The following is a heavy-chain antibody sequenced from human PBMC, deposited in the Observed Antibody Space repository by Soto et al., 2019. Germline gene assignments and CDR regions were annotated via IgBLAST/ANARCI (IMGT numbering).Heavy chain of an antibody. CDR2: ISASGAST. J-gene: IGHJ4*02. Sequence: GGSLRLSCAASGFTFSSDAMSWVRLAPGKGLEWVSGISASGASTYYADSVKGRFTISRDNSKNTLYLQMNSLRAEDTAVYYCAKGTITIYGAQDYWGQGTLVTVSS. CDR1: GFTFSSDA. D-gene: IGHD3-3*01. V-gene: IGHV3-23*01. CDR3: AKGTITIYGAQDY.